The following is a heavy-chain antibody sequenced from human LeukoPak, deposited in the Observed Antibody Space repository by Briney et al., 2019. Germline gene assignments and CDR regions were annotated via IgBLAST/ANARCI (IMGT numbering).Heavy chain of an antibody. D-gene: IGHD5-24*01. V-gene: IGHV3-48*01. CDR1: GFTFSDYS. J-gene: IGHJ4*02. CDR2: IGIDSGNT. Sequence: GGSLRLSCAASGFTFSDYSMNWVRQAPGKVLEWISYIGIDSGNTNYADSVKGRFTISGDKAKNSLYLQMNSLRVEDTAVYYCARDYKYAFDNWGQGTLVTVCS. CDR3: ARDYKYAFDN.